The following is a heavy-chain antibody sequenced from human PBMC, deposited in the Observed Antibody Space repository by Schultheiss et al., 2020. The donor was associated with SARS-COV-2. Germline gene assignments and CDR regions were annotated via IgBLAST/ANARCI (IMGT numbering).Heavy chain of an antibody. CDR2: IIPIFGTA. Sequence: SVKVSCKASGGTFSSYAISWVRQAPGQGLEWMGGIIPIFGTANYAQKFQGRVTITADESTSTAYMELSSLRSEDTAVYYCARVDVRLDIVVVVAPDYWGQGTLVTVS. V-gene: IGHV1-69*13. J-gene: IGHJ4*02. D-gene: IGHD2-15*01. CDR3: ARVDVRLDIVVVVAPDY. CDR1: GGTFSSYA.